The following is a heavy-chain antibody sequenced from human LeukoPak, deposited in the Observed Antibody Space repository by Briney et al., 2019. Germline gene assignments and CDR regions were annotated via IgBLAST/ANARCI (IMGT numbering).Heavy chain of an antibody. CDR3: AGRPDTSMVATFDY. CDR2: INPSSGGT. CDR1: GYTFTGYY. V-gene: IGHV1-2*02. D-gene: IGHD5-18*01. J-gene: IGHJ4*02. Sequence: ASVKVSCKASGYTFTGYYVHWVRQAPGQGLEWMGWINPSSGGTNYAQKFQGRVTMTGDTSISTAYMELSRLSSDDTAVYFCAGRPDTSMVATFDYWGQGTLVTISS.